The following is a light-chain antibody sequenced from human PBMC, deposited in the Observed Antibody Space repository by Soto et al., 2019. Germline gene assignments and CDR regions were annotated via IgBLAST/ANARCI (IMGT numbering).Light chain of an antibody. Sequence: QSALTQPASVSGSPGQSITISCTGTSSDVGGYNYVSWYQQRPGKAPKLMIYEVSNRLSGISNRFSGSKSGNTASLTISGLQAEDEADYYCSSYTSSSTRVFGTGTKVTVL. CDR1: SSDVGGYNY. J-gene: IGLJ1*01. CDR2: EVS. V-gene: IGLV2-14*01. CDR3: SSYTSSSTRV.